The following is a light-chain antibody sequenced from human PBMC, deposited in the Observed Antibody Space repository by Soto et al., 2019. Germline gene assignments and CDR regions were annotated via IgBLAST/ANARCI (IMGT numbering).Light chain of an antibody. CDR1: QSVSSY. V-gene: IGKV3-11*01. CDR2: DAS. J-gene: IGKJ2*01. Sequence: EIVLTQSPATLSLSPGERATLSCRASQSVSSYLAWYQQKPGQAPRLLIYDASNRATGIQARFSGSGSGTDFTLTISRLEPEDFAVYYCQQRSNWPRTFGQGTKLEIK. CDR3: QQRSNWPRT.